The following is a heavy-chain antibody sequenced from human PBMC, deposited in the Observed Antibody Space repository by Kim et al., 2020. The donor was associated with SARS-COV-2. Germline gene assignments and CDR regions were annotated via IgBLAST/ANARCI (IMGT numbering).Heavy chain of an antibody. D-gene: IGHD3-10*01. CDR2: IWYDGSKK. Sequence: GGSLRLSCAASGYTFSSYGMHWVRQAPGKGLEWVAVIWYDGSKKDYGDSVKGRFTLSRDTSKKTVYLQMNSLSPEDTAVYYCARDGSGWRTENLYGMDVWGPGNTVTVSS. CDR3: ARDGSGWRTENLYGMDV. V-gene: IGHV3-33*01. CDR1: GYTFSSYG. J-gene: IGHJ6*02.